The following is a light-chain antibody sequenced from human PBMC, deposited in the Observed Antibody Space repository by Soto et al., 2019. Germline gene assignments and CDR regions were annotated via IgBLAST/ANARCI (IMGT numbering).Light chain of an antibody. V-gene: IGKV2D-29*01. Sequence: DIVMTQTPLSLSVTPGQPASISRRSSESLLHVDGETYLYWYLQKSGQPPQLLIYKVSKRFSGVPDRFSGSGFGTDFTLKISRVEAEDVGIYYCMQSIQLYTFGQGTKLEIK. J-gene: IGKJ2*01. CDR1: ESLLHVDGETY. CDR2: KVS. CDR3: MQSIQLYT.